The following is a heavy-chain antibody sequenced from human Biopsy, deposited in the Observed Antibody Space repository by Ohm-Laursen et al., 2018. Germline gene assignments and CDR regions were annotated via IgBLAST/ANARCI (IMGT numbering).Heavy chain of an antibody. J-gene: IGHJ6*02. CDR2: IIAPSGTT. D-gene: IGHD3-22*01. CDR1: GGTLSKYA. Sequence: SVKVSCKAFGGTLSKYAMSWVRQAPGQGLEWLEVIIAPSGTTNNAQRFQGRLSITADESATSVYMELSSLTSEDTAVYYCARTGTYYHDSSLYYFYGLDLWGQGSTVTVFS. CDR3: ARTGTYYHDSSLYYFYGLDL. V-gene: IGHV1-69*13.